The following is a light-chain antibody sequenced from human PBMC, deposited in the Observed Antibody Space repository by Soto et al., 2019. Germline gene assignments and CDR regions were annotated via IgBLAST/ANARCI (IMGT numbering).Light chain of an antibody. Sequence: QSALTQPPSASGSPGQSVTISCTGTSSDVGGYDYVSWYHQHPGKAPKLMIFEVSKRPSGVPDRFSGSKSGNTASLTVSGLQAEDEADYYCSSYAGNTKGVFGTGTKLTVL. CDR2: EVS. J-gene: IGLJ1*01. CDR3: SSYAGNTKGV. CDR1: SSDVGGYDY. V-gene: IGLV2-8*01.